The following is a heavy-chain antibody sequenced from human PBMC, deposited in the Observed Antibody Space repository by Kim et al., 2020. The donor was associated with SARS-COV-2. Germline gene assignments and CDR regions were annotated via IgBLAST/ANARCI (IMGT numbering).Heavy chain of an antibody. CDR3: TRPRVLRFLEWLPQPDYYDYVDV. D-gene: IGHD3-3*01. Sequence: GGSLRLSCAASGFTFSGSAMHWVRQASGKGLEWVGRIRSKANSYATAYAASVKGRFTISRDDSKNTAYLQMNSLKTEDTAVYYCTRPRVLRFLEWLPQPDYYDYVDVWGKGTTVTVSS. V-gene: IGHV3-73*01. CDR1: GFTFSGSA. J-gene: IGHJ6*03. CDR2: IRSKANSYAT.